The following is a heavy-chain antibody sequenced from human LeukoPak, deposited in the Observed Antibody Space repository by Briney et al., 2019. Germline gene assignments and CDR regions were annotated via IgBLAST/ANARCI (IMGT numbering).Heavy chain of an antibody. CDR2: IYWDDDK. Sequence: VSGPTLVNPTQTLTLTCTFSGFSLSTSGVGVGWIRQPPGQALEWLALIYWDDDKRYSPSLKNRLTITKDTSKNQVVLTMTNMDPVDTATYYCAHHTAITCSSSWYVSYWGQGTLVTVSS. V-gene: IGHV2-5*02. D-gene: IGHD6-13*01. CDR3: AHHTAITCSSSWYVSY. CDR1: GFSLSTSGVG. J-gene: IGHJ4*02.